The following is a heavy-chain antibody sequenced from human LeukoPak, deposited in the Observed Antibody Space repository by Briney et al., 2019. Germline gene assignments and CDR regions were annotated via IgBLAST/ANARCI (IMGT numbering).Heavy chain of an antibody. Sequence: SETLSLTCTVSGGSISSYYWSWIRQPAGKGLEWIGRIYNSADVNYNPSLSGRVTMSVDTTENQISLKVTSVTAADTAVYYCARDRPSGYEIKYYYGMDVWGQGTTVTVSS. V-gene: IGHV4-4*07. CDR2: IYNSADV. J-gene: IGHJ6*02. CDR3: ARDRPSGYEIKYYYGMDV. CDR1: GGSISSYY. D-gene: IGHD5-12*01.